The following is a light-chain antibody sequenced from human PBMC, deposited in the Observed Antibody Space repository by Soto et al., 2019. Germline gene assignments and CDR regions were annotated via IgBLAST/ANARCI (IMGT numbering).Light chain of an antibody. CDR1: QSISSY. J-gene: IGKJ1*01. Sequence: DIPMTQSPSSLSASVGDRVTITCRASQSISSYLNWYYQKPGEAPKLLIYTASTSQSGVPSRFSGSEFGTDFTLTINSLQPEDCATYFCQQSYSTPWTFGQGTKVEI. CDR2: TAS. CDR3: QQSYSTPWT. V-gene: IGKV1-39*01.